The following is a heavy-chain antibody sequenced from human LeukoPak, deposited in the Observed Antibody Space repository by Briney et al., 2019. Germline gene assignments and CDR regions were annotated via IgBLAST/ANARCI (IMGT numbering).Heavy chain of an antibody. D-gene: IGHD3-9*01. CDR1: GIAFENYA. Sequence: GGSLRLSCAASGIAFENYAMNWVRQAPGKGLEWVSLIGEDGSTTWYADSVKGRFTISRDNGKHSLYLHMNSLRPEDTALYYCAKGFSILTSKHYFYYHGFDVWGQGTPVTVSS. V-gene: IGHV3-43*02. J-gene: IGHJ6*02. CDR2: IGEDGSTT. CDR3: AKGFSILTSKHYFYYHGFDV.